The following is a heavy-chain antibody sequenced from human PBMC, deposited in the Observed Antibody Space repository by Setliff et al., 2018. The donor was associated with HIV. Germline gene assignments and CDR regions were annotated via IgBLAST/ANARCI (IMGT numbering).Heavy chain of an antibody. Sequence: SVKVSCKASGSTFTSYAINWVRQAPGQGLEWMGGIIPIFSTSNYAQQFQGRVTMTEDTSTDTAYMELTSLRSEDTAMYYCAPVSSGWFDPWGQGTLVTVSS. CDR3: APVSSGWFDP. CDR2: IIPIFSTS. V-gene: IGHV1-69*06. CDR1: GSTFTSYA. D-gene: IGHD2-2*01. J-gene: IGHJ5*02.